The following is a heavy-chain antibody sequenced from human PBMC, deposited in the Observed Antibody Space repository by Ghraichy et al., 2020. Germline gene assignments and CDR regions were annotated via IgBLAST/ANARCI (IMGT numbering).Heavy chain of an antibody. J-gene: IGHJ4*02. D-gene: IGHD3-22*01. CDR3: AKGKNYYDRIGDYFDN. Sequence: GGSLRLSCAASGFTFDDYAMHWVRQAPGKGLEWVSGISWDSGSIDYADSVKGRFTISRDNAKNSLYLQMNSLRAEDTALYYCAKGKNYYDRIGDYFDNWGQGTLVTVSS. V-gene: IGHV3-9*01. CDR1: GFTFDDYA. CDR2: ISWDSGSI.